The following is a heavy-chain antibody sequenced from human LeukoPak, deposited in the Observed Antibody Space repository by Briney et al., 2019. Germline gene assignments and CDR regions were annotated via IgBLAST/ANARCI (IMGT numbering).Heavy chain of an antibody. CDR1: GFTFSSYA. CDR3: ARVRWVAGQIYYYYHGMDV. D-gene: IGHD6-19*01. J-gene: IGHJ6*02. CDR2: ISYDGSNK. V-gene: IGHV3-30-3*01. Sequence: PGGSLRLSCAASGFTFSSYAMHWVRQAPGKGLEWVAVISYDGSNKYYADSVKGRSNISRDNSKNTLYLQMNSLRAEDTAVYYCARVRWVAGQIYYYYHGMDVWGQGITVTVSS.